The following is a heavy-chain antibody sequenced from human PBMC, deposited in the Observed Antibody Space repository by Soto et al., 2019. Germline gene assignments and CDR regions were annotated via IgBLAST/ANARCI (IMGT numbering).Heavy chain of an antibody. V-gene: IGHV1-46*01. Sequence: ASVKVSCKASGYTFTSYYMHWVRQAPGQGLEWMGIINPSGGSTSYAQKFQGRVTMTRDTSTSTVYMELSSLRSEDTAVYYCARCPYGSGSSPYYYYGMDVWGQGTTVTVSS. CDR2: INPSGGST. J-gene: IGHJ6*02. CDR1: GYTFTSYY. D-gene: IGHD3-10*01. CDR3: ARCPYGSGSSPYYYYGMDV.